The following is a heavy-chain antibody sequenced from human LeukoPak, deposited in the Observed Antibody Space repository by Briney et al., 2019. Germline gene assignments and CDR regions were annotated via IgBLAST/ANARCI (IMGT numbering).Heavy chain of an antibody. CDR2: IRHDESRT. D-gene: IGHD2-21*01. CDR3: AKPVIPSSYQETYYMDV. V-gene: IGHV3-30*02. Sequence: GGPLRLSCAASGFIFSAYGMHWVRQAPGEGLEWVAYIRHDESRTFYADSVKGRFTISRDDSKNTLYLQMHILRADDTALYYCAKPVIPSSYQETYYMDVWGKGTTVTVS. CDR1: GFIFSAYG. J-gene: IGHJ6*03.